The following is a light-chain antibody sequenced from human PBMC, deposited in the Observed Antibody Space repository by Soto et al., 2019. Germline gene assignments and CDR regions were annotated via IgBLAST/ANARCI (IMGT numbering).Light chain of an antibody. CDR1: SSDVGSYDH. Sequence: QSALTQPASVSGSPGQSITISCSGTSSDVGSYDHVAWYQQFPGKTPKFMIYEVSNRPSGVSSRFSGSKSGNTASLTISGLQAEDEADYYCISYTGSSTSYVFGSGTKLTVL. CDR3: ISYTGSSTSYV. V-gene: IGLV2-14*01. CDR2: EVS. J-gene: IGLJ1*01.